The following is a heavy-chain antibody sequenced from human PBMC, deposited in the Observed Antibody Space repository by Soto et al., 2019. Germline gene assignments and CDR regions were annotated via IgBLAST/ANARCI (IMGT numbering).Heavy chain of an antibody. CDR1: GYSFPSYW. D-gene: IGHD5-12*01. J-gene: IGHJ4*02. V-gene: IGHV5-51*01. CDR2: IYPGDSDT. Sequence: GESLKISCEGSGYSFPSYWIGWVRQMPGKGLEWMGIIYPGDSDTRYSPSFQGQVTISADKSITTAYLQWSSLKASDTAMYYSVRRGWLQYYFDYWGQGTLVTVSS. CDR3: VRRGWLQYYFDY.